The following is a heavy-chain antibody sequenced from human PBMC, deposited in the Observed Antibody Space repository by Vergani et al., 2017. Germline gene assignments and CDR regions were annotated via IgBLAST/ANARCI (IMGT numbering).Heavy chain of an antibody. D-gene: IGHD2-15*01. CDR2: IYYSGST. V-gene: IGHV4-39*07. Sequence: QLQLQESGPGLVKPSETLSLTCTVSGGSISSSSYYWGWIRQPQGKGLEWIGSIYYSGSTYYNPYLKSRVTISVDTSKNQFSLKLSSVTAADTAVYYCASVSGGSRRPFDYWGQGTLVTVSS. CDR3: ASVSGGSRRPFDY. J-gene: IGHJ4*02. CDR1: GGSISSSSYY.